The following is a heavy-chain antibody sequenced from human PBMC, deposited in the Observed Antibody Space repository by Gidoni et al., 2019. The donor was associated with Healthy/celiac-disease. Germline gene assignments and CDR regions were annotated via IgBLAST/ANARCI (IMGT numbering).Heavy chain of an antibody. J-gene: IGHJ4*02. CDR3: AREIRDGYNLVDY. V-gene: IGHV1-69*01. Sequence: QVQLVQSGAEVKKHGSSVKVSCKDAGSTFSSYAISWVRQAPGQGLEWMGGIIPIFGTANYAQKFQGRVTITADDSTSTAYMELSSLRSEDTAVYYCAREIRDGYNLVDYWGQGTLVTVSS. CDR2: IIPIFGTA. CDR1: GSTFSSYA. D-gene: IGHD5-12*01.